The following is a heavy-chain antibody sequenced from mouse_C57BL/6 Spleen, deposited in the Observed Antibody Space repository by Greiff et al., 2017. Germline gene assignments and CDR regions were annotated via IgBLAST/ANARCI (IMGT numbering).Heavy chain of an antibody. J-gene: IGHJ3*01. V-gene: IGHV1-69*01. CDR2: IDPSDSYT. CDR3: ARSLYYYGSRGAY. Sequence: QVQLQQPGAELVMPGASVKLSCKASGYTFTSYWMHWVKQRPGQGLEWIGEIDPSDSYTNYNQKFKGKSTLTVDKSSSTAYTQLSSLTSGDSAVDYGARSLYYYGSRGAYWGQGTLVTVSA. CDR1: GYTFTSYW. D-gene: IGHD1-1*01.